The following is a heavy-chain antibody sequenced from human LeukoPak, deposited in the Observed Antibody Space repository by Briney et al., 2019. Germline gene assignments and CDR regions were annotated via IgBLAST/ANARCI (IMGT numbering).Heavy chain of an antibody. J-gene: IGHJ4*02. D-gene: IGHD2-15*01. Sequence: PGGSLRLSCEASGFTFSGYAMSWVRQAPGKGIEWVSSINAFGARTYYADSVKGRFTISRDNSKNTLYLQMNSLRAEDTALYYCAKVALGYCSGSSCYYFDYGGQGTLVTVSS. V-gene: IGHV3-23*01. CDR3: AKVALGYCSGSSCYYFDY. CDR1: GFTFSGYA. CDR2: INAFGART.